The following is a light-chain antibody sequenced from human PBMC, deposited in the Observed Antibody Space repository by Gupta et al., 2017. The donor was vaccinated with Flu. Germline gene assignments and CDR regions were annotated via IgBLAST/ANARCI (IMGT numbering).Light chain of an antibody. CDR2: GAS. CDR1: QSVSSSY. Sequence: EIVFTQSPGTLSLSPGERATLSCRASQSVSSSYLAWYQQKPGQAPRLLIYGASSRATGIPDRFSGSGYGTDFTLTISRLEPEDFAVYYCQQYGSSPPHTFGGGTKVEIK. CDR3: QQYGSSPPHT. J-gene: IGKJ4*01. V-gene: IGKV3-20*01.